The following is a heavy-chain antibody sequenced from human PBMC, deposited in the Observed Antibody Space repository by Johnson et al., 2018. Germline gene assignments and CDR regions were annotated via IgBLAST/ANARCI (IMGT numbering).Heavy chain of an antibody. CDR3: ARYCGGDCYDAFDS. D-gene: IGHD2-21*02. CDR2: IWYDGSNK. CDR1: GFTFSSYG. V-gene: IGHV3-33*01. J-gene: IGHJ3*02. Sequence: QVQLVQSGGGVVQPGRSLRLSCAASGFTFSSYGMHWVRQAPGKGLEWVAVIWYDGSNKYYADSVKGRVTISRDNSKNPLYLQMHSLRAEDTAVYYCARYCGGDCYDAFDSWGQGTMVTVSS.